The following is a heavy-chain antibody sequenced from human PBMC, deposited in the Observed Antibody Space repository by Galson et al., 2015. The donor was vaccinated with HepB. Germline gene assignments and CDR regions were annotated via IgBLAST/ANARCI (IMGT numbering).Heavy chain of an antibody. Sequence: ETLSLTCVVSGGSISRDKWWSWVRQPPGKGLEWIGEIYHSGSTNYNPSLKSRVVISVDKAKNQFSLKLKSVTAADTAVYYCARVEGYGSGSYYNFWFDPWGQGTLVTVSS. CDR3: ARVEGYGSGSYYNFWFDP. D-gene: IGHD3-10*01. J-gene: IGHJ5*02. V-gene: IGHV4-4*02. CDR2: IYHSGST. CDR1: GGSISRDKW.